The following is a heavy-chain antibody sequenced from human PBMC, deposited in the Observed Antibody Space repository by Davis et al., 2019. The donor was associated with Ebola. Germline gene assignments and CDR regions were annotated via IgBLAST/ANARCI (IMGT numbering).Heavy chain of an antibody. V-gene: IGHV3-21*01. CDR2: ISSSSSYI. J-gene: IGHJ6*02. CDR1: GFTFSSYS. Sequence: GESLKISCAASGFTFSSYSMNWVRHAAGKGLEWVSSISSSSSYIYYADSVKGRFTISRDNAKNSLYLQMNILRAEDTAVYYCARDSRAVVPYYYGMDVWSQGTTVTVSS. CDR3: ARDSRAVVPYYYGMDV. D-gene: IGHD6-19*01.